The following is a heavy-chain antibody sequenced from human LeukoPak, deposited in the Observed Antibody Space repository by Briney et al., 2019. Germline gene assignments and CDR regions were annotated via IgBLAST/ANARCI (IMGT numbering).Heavy chain of an antibody. V-gene: IGHV3-53*01. CDR3: ASGGLGARKYYSDPFHY. D-gene: IGHD3-10*01. CDR2: IYSAGST. J-gene: IGHJ4*02. CDR1: GFTVSSNY. Sequence: RGSLRLSCAASGFTVSSNYMSWVRQAAGKGLEWVSIIYSAGSTYYADSVRGRFTISRDSSKNTVCLQMNSLRAEDTAVYYCASGGLGARKYYSDPFHYWGQGTLVTVSS.